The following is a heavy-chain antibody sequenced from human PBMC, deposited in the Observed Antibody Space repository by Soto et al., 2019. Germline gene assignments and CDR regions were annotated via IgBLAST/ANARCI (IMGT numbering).Heavy chain of an antibody. CDR2: ISYDGSNK. J-gene: IGHJ4*02. D-gene: IGHD1-26*01. CDR3: ARDTNSGSYQYSFDY. V-gene: IGHV3-30-3*01. CDR1: GVTVGSLC. Sequence: VGSLRLSWAASGVTVGSLCMRRVRQAPGKGLEWVAVISYDGSNKYYADSVKGRFTISRDNSKNTLYLQMNSLRAEDTAVYYCARDTNSGSYQYSFDYWGQGTLVTVSS.